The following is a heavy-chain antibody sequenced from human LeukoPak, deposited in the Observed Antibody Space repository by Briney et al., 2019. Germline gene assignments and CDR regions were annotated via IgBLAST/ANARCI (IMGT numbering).Heavy chain of an antibody. CDR3: TTDLGTYYHGSQRLIPIDY. CDR2: IKSKTDGETT. J-gene: IGHJ4*02. V-gene: IGHV3-15*01. Sequence: PGGSLRLSCVDSGFTFTNAWMSWVRQAPGKGLEWIGRIKSKTDGETTNYAEPVRGRFTISRDNSKSAVYLQMNSLKIEDTAVYYCTTDLGTYYHGSQRLIPIDYWGQGTLVTVSS. CDR1: GFTFTNAW. D-gene: IGHD3-10*01.